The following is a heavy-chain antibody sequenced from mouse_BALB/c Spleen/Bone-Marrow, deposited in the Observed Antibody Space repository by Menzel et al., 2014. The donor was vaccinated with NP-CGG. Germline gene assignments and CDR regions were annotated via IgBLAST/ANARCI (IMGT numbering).Heavy chain of an antibody. Sequence: QVHVKQSGPELVRPGVSVEISCKGSGYTFTDYAMHWVKQSHAKSLEWIGVISTYSGNTNYNQKFKGMATMTVDKSSSTTYMELARLASEDAAIYYCARSGYGYDWFAYWGQGTLVTVSA. D-gene: IGHD2-2*01. CDR1: GYTFTDYA. V-gene: IGHV1-67*01. CDR2: ISTYSGNT. CDR3: ARSGYGYDWFAY. J-gene: IGHJ3*01.